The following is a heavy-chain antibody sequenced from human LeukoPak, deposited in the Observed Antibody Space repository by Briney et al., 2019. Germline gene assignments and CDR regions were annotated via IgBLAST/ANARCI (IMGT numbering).Heavy chain of an antibody. CDR2: ISSSSSTI. Sequence: LPGGSLRLSCAASGFTFSSYSMNWVRQAPGKGLEWVSYISSSSSTIYYADSVKGRFTISRDNAKNSLYLQMNSLRAEDTAVYYCAISSPVATVGYWGQGTLVTVSS. CDR3: AISSPVATVGY. V-gene: IGHV3-48*04. D-gene: IGHD4-23*01. J-gene: IGHJ4*02. CDR1: GFTFSSYS.